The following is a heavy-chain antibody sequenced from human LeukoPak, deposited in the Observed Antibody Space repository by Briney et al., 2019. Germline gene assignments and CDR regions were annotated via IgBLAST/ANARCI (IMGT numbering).Heavy chain of an antibody. D-gene: IGHD5-12*01. CDR1: GYTLTELS. V-gene: IGHV1-24*01. J-gene: IGHJ6*02. Sequence: ASVKVSCKVSGYTLTELSMHWVRQAPGKGLEWMGGFDPEDGETIYAQKFQGRVTITRNTSISTAYMELSSLRSEDTAVYYCARGSVATRAYGMDVWGQGTTVTVSS. CDR2: FDPEDGET. CDR3: ARGSVATRAYGMDV.